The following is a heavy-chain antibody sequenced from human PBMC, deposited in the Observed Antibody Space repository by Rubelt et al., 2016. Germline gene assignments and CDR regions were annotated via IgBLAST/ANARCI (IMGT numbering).Heavy chain of an antibody. CDR2: INHSGST. CDR3: ARRPQTATDDMGPRGTFDC. D-gene: IGHD3-10*01. V-gene: IGHV4-34*01. CDR1: GGSFSGYY. J-gene: IGHJ4*02. Sequence: QVQLQQWGAGLLKPSETLSLTCAVYGGSFSGYYWSWIRQPPGKGLEWIGEINHSGSTNYNPSLKSRVSISVDTSKNQFSLRLGAGTAADTVGLYCARRPQTATDDMGPRGTFDCWGQGTLVTVSS.